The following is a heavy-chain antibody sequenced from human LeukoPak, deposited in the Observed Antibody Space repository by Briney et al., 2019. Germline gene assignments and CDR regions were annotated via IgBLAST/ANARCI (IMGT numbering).Heavy chain of an antibody. CDR2: IYYSGTI. CDR1: GGSISSRSYY. J-gene: IGHJ5*02. V-gene: IGHV4-39*02. CDR3: AREGGDWFDP. D-gene: IGHD3-16*01. Sequence: SETLSLTCTVSGGSISSRSYYWGWIRQPPWKGLEWIGNIYYSGTIYYNPSLKSRVTISIDTSKNQFSLKLSSVTAADTAVYYCAREGGDWFDPWGQGTLVTVSS.